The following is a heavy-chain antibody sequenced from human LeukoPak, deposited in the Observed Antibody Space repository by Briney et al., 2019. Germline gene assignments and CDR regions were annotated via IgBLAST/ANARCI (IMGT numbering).Heavy chain of an antibody. CDR3: ARGRGNYDFWSGYYSLNYYDSSGGWFDP. CDR1: GYTFTSYG. CDR2: ISAYNGNT. J-gene: IGHJ5*02. D-gene: IGHD3-3*01. Sequence: ASVKVSCKASGYTFTSYGISWVRQAPGQGLEWMGWISAYNGNTNYAQKLQGRVTMTTDTSTSTAYMELRSLRSDDTAVYYCARGRGNYDFWSGYYSLNYYDSSGGWFDPWGQGTLVTVSS. V-gene: IGHV1-18*01.